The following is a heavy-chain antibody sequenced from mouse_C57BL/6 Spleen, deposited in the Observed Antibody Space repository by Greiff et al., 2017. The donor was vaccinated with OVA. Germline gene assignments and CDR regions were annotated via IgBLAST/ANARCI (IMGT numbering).Heavy chain of an antibody. Sequence: VQLQQSGAELVRPGASVKLSCTASGFNIKDDYMPWVKQRPEQGLEWIGWIDPVNGDTEYASKFQGKATITAEPSSNQASLQLSSLTSYDIADYDCRDGGNYFYAMDYWGQGTSVTVSS. CDR1: GFNIKDDY. CDR2: IDPVNGDT. CDR3: RDGGNYFYAMDY. D-gene: IGHD1-1*02. V-gene: IGHV14-4*01. J-gene: IGHJ4*01.